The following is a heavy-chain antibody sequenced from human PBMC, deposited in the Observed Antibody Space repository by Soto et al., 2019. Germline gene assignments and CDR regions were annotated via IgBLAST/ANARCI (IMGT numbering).Heavy chain of an antibody. CDR2: IDNSGST. D-gene: IGHD3-3*01. J-gene: IGHJ4*02. V-gene: IGHV4-4*07. CDR1: GGSISNYF. CDR3: ARGGQDFWSGPFDY. Sequence: SETLSLTCTVSGGSISNYFCNWIRQPAGKGLEWIGRIDNSGSTNYNPSLKSRITMSADTSRSQFSLKLNSVTAADTAVYYCARGGQDFWSGPFDYWGQGALVTVSS.